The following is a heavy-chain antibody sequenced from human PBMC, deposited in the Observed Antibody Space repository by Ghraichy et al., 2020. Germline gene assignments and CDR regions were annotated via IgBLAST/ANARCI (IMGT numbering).Heavy chain of an antibody. J-gene: IGHJ6*02. D-gene: IGHD3-3*01. V-gene: IGHV3-49*03. Sequence: GESLNISCTASGFTFGDYAMSWFRQAPGKGLEWVGFIRSKAYGGTTEYAASVKGRFTISRDDSKSIAYLQMNSLKTEDTAVYYCTRALHPPLKYYDFWSGDGSGMDVWGQGTTVTVSS. CDR3: TRALHPPLKYYDFWSGDGSGMDV. CDR2: IRSKAYGGTT. CDR1: GFTFGDYA.